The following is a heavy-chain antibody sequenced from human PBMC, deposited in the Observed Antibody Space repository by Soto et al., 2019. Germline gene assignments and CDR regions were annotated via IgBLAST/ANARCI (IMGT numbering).Heavy chain of an antibody. V-gene: IGHV4-59*01. Sequence: SETLSLTCTVSGGSISSYSWSWIRQPPGKGLEWIGYIYNSGTTNYNPSLKSRVSISVDTSKNQFSLKLNSVTAADTAVYYCAGFGVFTISGFFDYWGLGTLVTVSS. CDR1: GGSISSYS. D-gene: IGHD3-3*01. J-gene: IGHJ4*02. CDR2: IYNSGTT. CDR3: AGFGVFTISGFFDY.